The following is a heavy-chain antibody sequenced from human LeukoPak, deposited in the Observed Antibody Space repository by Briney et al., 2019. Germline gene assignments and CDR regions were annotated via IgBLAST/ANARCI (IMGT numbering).Heavy chain of an antibody. V-gene: IGHV4-30-2*01. J-gene: IGHJ5*02. CDR2: IYHSGST. CDR3: ARARVVVAANGNYNWFDP. D-gene: IGHD2-15*01. Sequence: PSGTLSLTCAVSGGSISSGGYSWSWIRQPPGKGLEWIGYIYHSGSTYYNPSLKSRVTISVDRSKNQFSLKLSSVTAADTAVYYCARARVVVAANGNYNWFDPWGQGTLVTVSS. CDR1: GGSISSGGYS.